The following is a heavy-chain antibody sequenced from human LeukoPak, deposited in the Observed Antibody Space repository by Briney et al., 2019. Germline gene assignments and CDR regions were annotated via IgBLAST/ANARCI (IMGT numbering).Heavy chain of an antibody. J-gene: IGHJ4*02. V-gene: IGHV3-21*01. CDR1: GFTFSSYS. D-gene: IGHD5-24*01. CDR2: ISSSSSYI. Sequence: GGSLRLSCAASGFTFSSYSMNWVRQAPGKGLEWVSSISSSSSYIYYADSVKGRFTISRDNAKNSLYLQMNSLRAEDTAVYYCARDLRDGYNYRFYYFDYWGQGTLVTVSS. CDR3: ARDLRDGYNYRFYYFDY.